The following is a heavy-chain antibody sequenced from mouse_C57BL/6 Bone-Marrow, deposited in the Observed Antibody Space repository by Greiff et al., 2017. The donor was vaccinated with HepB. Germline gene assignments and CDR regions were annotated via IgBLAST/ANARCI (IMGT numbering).Heavy chain of an antibody. CDR2: IRNKANGYTT. Sequence: DVQLVESGGGLVQPGGSLSLSCAASGFTFTDYYMSWVRQPPGKALEWLGFIRNKANGYTTEYSASVKGRFTISRDNSQSILYLQMNALRAEDSATYYCARFHYYGSTHWYFDVWGTGTTVTVSS. D-gene: IGHD1-1*01. CDR3: ARFHYYGSTHWYFDV. J-gene: IGHJ1*03. CDR1: GFTFTDYY. V-gene: IGHV7-3*01.